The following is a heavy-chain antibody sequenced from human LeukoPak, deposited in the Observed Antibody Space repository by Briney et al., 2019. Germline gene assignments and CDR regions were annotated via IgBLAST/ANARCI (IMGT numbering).Heavy chain of an antibody. J-gene: IGHJ4*02. V-gene: IGHV1-69*04. CDR2: IILIFGIA. Sequence: ASVKVSCKASGGTFSSYAISWVRQAPGQGLEWMGRIILIFGIANYAQKFQGRVTITADKSTSTAYMELSSLRSEDTAVYYCARRADYGGNLGDYWGQGTLVTVSS. D-gene: IGHD4-23*01. CDR1: GGTFSSYA. CDR3: ARRADYGGNLGDY.